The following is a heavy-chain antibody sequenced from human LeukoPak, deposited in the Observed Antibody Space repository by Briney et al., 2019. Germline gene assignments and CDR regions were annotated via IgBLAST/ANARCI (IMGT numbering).Heavy chain of an antibody. CDR1: GGSFSGYY. V-gene: IGHV4-34*01. J-gene: IGHJ4*02. Sequence: SETLSLTCAVYGGSFSGYYWSWIRQPPGKGLEWIGGINHSGSTNYNPSLKSRVTISVDTSKNQFSLKLSSVTAADTAVYYCARVGAYYYDSSGYDYWGQGTLVTVSS. CDR2: INHSGST. D-gene: IGHD3-22*01. CDR3: ARVGAYYYDSSGYDY.